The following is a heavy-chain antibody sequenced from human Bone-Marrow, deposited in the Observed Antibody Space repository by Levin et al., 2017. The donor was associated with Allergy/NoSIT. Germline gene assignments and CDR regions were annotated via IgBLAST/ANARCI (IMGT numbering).Heavy chain of an antibody. V-gene: IGHV3-7*01. D-gene: IGHD6-6*01. CDR1: GFTFSSYS. CDR3: ARDDIVGRPLVACDL. Sequence: GGSLRLSCAASGFTFSSYSMNWVRQAPGKGLECVAQIKADGSEKNYVDSVKGRFTISRDNAKNSLHLQMDSLRAEDTAVYYCARDDIVGRPLVACDLWGQGTTVTVCS. J-gene: IGHJ3*01. CDR2: IKADGSEK.